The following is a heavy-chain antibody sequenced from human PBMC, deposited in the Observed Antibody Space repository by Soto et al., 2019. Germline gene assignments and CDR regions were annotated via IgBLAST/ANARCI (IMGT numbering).Heavy chain of an antibody. CDR1: GGSISSGGYY. V-gene: IGHV4-61*08. CDR3: ARASGCSGDSCAFDP. J-gene: IGHJ5*02. Sequence: SETLSLTCTVSGGSISSGGYYWSWIRQPPGKGLEWIGYIYYTGSTNYNPSLKSRVTISVDTSKNQFSLKLSSVTAADTAVYYCARASGCSGDSCAFDPWGQGTLVTVSS. D-gene: IGHD2-15*01. CDR2: IYYTGST.